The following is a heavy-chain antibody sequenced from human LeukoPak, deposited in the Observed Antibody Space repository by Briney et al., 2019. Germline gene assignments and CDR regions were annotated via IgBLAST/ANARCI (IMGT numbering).Heavy chain of an antibody. CDR3: ARGFAGYSYGYYYYYYMDV. Sequence: SETLSLTCAVYGGSFSGYYWSWIRQPPGKGLEWIGEINHSGSTNYNPSLKSRVTISVDTSKNQFSLKLSSVTAADTAVYYCARGFAGYSYGYYYYYYMDVWGKGTTVTVSS. CDR1: GGSFSGYY. V-gene: IGHV4-34*01. D-gene: IGHD5-18*01. CDR2: INHSGST. J-gene: IGHJ6*03.